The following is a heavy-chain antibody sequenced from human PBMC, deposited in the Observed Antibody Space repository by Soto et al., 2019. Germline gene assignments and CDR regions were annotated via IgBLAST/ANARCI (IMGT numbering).Heavy chain of an antibody. CDR1: GFTFSSYS. Sequence: GGSLRLSCAASGFTFSSYSMNWVRQAPGKGLEWVSGISGSGGTTYYADSVKGRFTISRDNSKDTLHLQLNSLRAEDTAVYFCAKIFLPRPLIVNDAFDIWGQGAMVTVSSGKLPYMELSSLRSEDTAVYYCARALYSSSWYYFDYWGQGTLVTVSS. CDR3: AKIFLPRPLIVNDAFDIWGQGAMVTVSSGKLPYMELSSLRSEDTAVYYCARALYSSSWYYFDY. J-gene: IGHJ4*02. CDR2: ISGSGGTT. V-gene: IGHV3-23*01. D-gene: IGHD3-22*01.